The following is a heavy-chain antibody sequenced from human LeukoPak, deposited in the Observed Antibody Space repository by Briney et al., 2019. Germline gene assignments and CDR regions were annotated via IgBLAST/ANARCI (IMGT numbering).Heavy chain of an antibody. Sequence: SETLSLTCAVYGGSFSGYYWTWIRQPPGKGLEWIGSIYYSGNTYYNPSLKSRVTISVDTSKNQFSLKLSSVTAADTAVYYCARARREYSYGYRPNEMGHYFDHWGQGTLVTVSS. CDR3: ARARREYSYGYRPNEMGHYFDH. CDR1: GGSFSGYY. D-gene: IGHD5-18*01. CDR2: IYYSGNT. J-gene: IGHJ4*02. V-gene: IGHV4-34*01.